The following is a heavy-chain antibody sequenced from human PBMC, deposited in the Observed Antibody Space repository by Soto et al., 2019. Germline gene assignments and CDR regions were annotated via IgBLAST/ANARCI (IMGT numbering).Heavy chain of an antibody. J-gene: IGHJ5*02. CDR1: GYTFTGYY. CDR3: AREFGELYYDFWSGPPTDP. CDR2: INPNSGGT. D-gene: IGHD3-3*01. V-gene: IGHV1-2*02. Sequence: ASVKVYCQASGYTFTGYYMHWVRQAPGQGLEWMGWINPNSGGTNYAQKFQGRVTMTRDTSISTAYMELSRLRSDDTAVYYCAREFGELYYDFWSGPPTDPWGQGTLVTVSS.